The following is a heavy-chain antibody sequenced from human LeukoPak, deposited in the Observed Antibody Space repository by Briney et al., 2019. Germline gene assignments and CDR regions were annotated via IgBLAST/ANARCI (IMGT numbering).Heavy chain of an antibody. D-gene: IGHD3-22*01. J-gene: IGHJ6*02. CDR2: IYYSGST. CDR1: GGSISSGGYY. CDR3: ASLYDSSGYYPYYYYGMDV. Sequence: SETLSLTCTVSGGSISSGGYYWSWIRQHPGKGLEWIGYIYYSGSTYYNPSLKSRVTISVDTSKNQFSLKLSSVTAADTAVYYCASLYDSSGYYPYYYYGMDVWGQGTTVTVSS. V-gene: IGHV4-31*03.